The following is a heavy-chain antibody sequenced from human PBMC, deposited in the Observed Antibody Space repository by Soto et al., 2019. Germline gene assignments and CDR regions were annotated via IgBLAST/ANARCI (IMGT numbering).Heavy chain of an antibody. V-gene: IGHV1-18*01. CDR1: GYTFTSYG. J-gene: IGHJ6*02. Sequence: QVPLVQSGAEVKKPGASVKVSCKASGYTFTSYGISWVRQAPGQGLEWMGWISAYNGNTNYAQKLQGRVTMNTDTSTSTAYMELRRLRSDDTAVYYCARLGAAAGYYYYGMDVWGQGTTVTVSS. CDR2: ISAYNGNT. D-gene: IGHD6-13*01. CDR3: ARLGAAAGYYYYGMDV.